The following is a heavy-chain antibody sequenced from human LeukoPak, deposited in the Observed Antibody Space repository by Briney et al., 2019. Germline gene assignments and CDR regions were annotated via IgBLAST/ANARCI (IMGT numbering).Heavy chain of an antibody. D-gene: IGHD3-9*01. Sequence: ASVKVSCKASGYTFTSYGISWVRQAPGQGLEWMGWISAYNGNTNYAQKLQGRVTMTTDTSTSTAYMELRSLRSDDPAVYYCARVATYYDILTGYPGDYWGQGTLVTVSS. CDR3: ARVATYYDILTGYPGDY. CDR1: GYTFTSYG. J-gene: IGHJ4*02. CDR2: ISAYNGNT. V-gene: IGHV1-18*01.